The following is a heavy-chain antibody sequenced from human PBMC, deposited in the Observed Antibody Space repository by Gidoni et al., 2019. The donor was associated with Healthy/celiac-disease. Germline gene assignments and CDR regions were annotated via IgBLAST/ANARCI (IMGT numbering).Heavy chain of an antibody. J-gene: IGHJ3*02. CDR2: ILPIFGTA. V-gene: IGHV1-69*01. D-gene: IGHD3-3*01. CDR3: ARDYDFWSGSLDAFDI. CDR1: GGTFSSYA. Sequence: QVQLVQSGAEVKKPGSSVKVSCKASGGTFSSYAISWVRQAPGQGLEWMGGILPIFGTANYAQKFQGRVTITADESTSTAYMELSSLRSEDTAVYYCARDYDFWSGSLDAFDIWGQGTMVTVSS.